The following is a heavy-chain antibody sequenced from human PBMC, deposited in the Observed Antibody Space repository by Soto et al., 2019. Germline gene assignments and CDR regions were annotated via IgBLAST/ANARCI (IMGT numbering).Heavy chain of an antibody. CDR3: AKPLSEGGHRDY. CDR1: GYTFTSYY. D-gene: IGHD3-16*01. CDR2: IKPTGGST. J-gene: IGHJ4*02. Sequence: AAVKVSCKASGYTFTSYYMHWVQQARGQVLEWMGIIKPTGGSTSYAQKFQGRVTMTRDTSTSTVYMELSSLTSEDTAVYYCAKPLSEGGHRDYWGQGTLVTVSS. V-gene: IGHV1-46*01.